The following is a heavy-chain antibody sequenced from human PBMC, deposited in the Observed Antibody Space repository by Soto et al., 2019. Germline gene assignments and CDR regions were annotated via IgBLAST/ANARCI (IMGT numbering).Heavy chain of an antibody. CDR1: GCPISSSSYS. CDR3: ARRRYSSGWYGYYYYGMDV. V-gene: IGHV4-39*01. CDR2: IYFSGST. J-gene: IGHJ6*02. D-gene: IGHD6-19*01. Sequence: SETLALTCTVFGCPISSSSYSWGWIRQPPGKGLEWIGSIYFSGSTYYNPSLKSRVTISVNTYKNPFSLKQSSVTAADTAVYYCARRRYSSGWYGYYYYGMDVWGQGTTVS.